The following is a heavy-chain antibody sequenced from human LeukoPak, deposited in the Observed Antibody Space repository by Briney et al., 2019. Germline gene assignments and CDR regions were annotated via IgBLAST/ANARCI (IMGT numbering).Heavy chain of an antibody. CDR3: TKDPDA. J-gene: IGHJ5*02. CDR2: IYSGGDT. CDR1: GFTVSNYF. Sequence: GGSLRLSCAASGFTVSNYFMSWFRKAPGKGLEWVSVIYSGGDTHHADSVKGRFTLSRDTSKNTLLLQMNSLRVEDTAVYYCTKDPDAWGQGTLVTVSS. V-gene: IGHV3-66*01.